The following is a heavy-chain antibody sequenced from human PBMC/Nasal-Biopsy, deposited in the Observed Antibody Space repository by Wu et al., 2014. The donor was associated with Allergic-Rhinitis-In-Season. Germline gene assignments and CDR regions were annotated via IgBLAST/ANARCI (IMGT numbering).Heavy chain of an antibody. Sequence: TLSLTCAVYGGSVSSYDWTWIRQPPGKGLEWIGSSKHGGATVYSPSLERRVTMSVDTSNNQFSLRLTSVTAADTAVYFCASRIVHDSRIVFAYWGQGILVSVSS. CDR3: ASRIVHDSRIVFAY. CDR1: GGSVSSYD. V-gene: IGHV4-34*01. D-gene: IGHD3-16*01. J-gene: IGHJ4*02. CDR2: SKHGGAT.